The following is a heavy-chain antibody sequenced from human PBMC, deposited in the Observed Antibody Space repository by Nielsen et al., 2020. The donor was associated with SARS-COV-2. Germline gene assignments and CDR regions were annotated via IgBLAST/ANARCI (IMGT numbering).Heavy chain of an antibody. CDR1: GYTFTSYA. Sequence: ASVKVSCKASGYTFTSYAMHWVRQAPGQRLEWMGWINAGNGHTKYSQKFQGRVTITRDTSASTAYMELSSLRSEDTAVYYCARGGTWIQLWLYYYYGMDVWGQGTTVTVSS. CDR3: ARGGTWIQLWLYYYYGMDV. CDR2: INAGNGHT. D-gene: IGHD5-18*01. J-gene: IGHJ6*02. V-gene: IGHV1-3*01.